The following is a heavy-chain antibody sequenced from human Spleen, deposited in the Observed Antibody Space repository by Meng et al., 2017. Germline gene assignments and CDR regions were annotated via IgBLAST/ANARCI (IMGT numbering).Heavy chain of an antibody. V-gene: IGHV3-15*01. Sequence: GGSLRSSCAAPGFTFSNAWMTGVRQAPGKGLEWIGRMKSNVDGGTVDYAAAVKGRFFISRDDSENTFYMQMNSLKTADTAVYYCSGHVDYWGHGTLVTVSS. CDR1: GFTFSNAW. CDR2: MKSNVDGGTV. J-gene: IGHJ4*01. CDR3: SGHVDY.